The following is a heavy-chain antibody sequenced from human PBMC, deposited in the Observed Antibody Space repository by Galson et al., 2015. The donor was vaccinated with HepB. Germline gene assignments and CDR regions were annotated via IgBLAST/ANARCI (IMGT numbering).Heavy chain of an antibody. V-gene: IGHV3-48*04. CDR3: ARDLGPRDAFDI. CDR2: ISGSGRSI. J-gene: IGHJ3*02. Sequence: SLRLSCAASGFTFSDSSINWVRQAPGEGLEWVSYISGSGRSIYYADSVKGRFAISRDNAKNTLYLQMNSLRAEDTAVYYCARDLGPRDAFDIWGQGTMVTVSS. D-gene: IGHD7-27*01. CDR1: GFTFSDSS.